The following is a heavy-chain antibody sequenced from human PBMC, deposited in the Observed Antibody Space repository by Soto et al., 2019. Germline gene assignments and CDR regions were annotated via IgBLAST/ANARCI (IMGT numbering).Heavy chain of an antibody. V-gene: IGHV3-23*01. CDR1: GFTFRNNV. Sequence: EVQLLESGGGLAQPGGSLRLSCAASGFTFRNNVLSWVRQAPGKGLDWVSGITGSGRDTYYADSVKGRFTISRDNSKNMVFLQMNSLRAEDTAVYYCAKKGLDNSPSEIDSWGPGTLVTVSS. CDR2: ITGSGRDT. D-gene: IGHD5-12*01. CDR3: AKKGLDNSPSEIDS. J-gene: IGHJ4*02.